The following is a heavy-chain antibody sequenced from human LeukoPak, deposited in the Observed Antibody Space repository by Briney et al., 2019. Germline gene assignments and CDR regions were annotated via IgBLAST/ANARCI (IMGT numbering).Heavy chain of an antibody. D-gene: IGHD3-22*01. J-gene: IGHJ4*02. Sequence: ASVKVSCKASGFTLTRSAVQWVRQARGQRLEWIGWIVVGSDNTNYAQKFQERGTITRDMSTSTAYMELSSLTSEDTAVYYCAAGPFYDDSGYLRFEYWGQGTLVTVPS. V-gene: IGHV1-58*01. CDR2: IVVGSDNT. CDR3: AAGPFYDDSGYLRFEY. CDR1: GFTLTRSA.